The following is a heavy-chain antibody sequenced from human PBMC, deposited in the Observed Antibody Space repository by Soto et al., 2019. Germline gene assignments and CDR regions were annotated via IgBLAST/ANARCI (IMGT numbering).Heavy chain of an antibody. CDR2: IDGRGDNT. V-gene: IGHV3-23*01. D-gene: IGHD2-15*01. CDR3: AKVNWCSGDNCYTRDDG. Sequence: EVQLLESGGGLVQSGGSLRLSCAASGFNFNYYDLNWVRQAPGKGLEWVSGIDGRGDNTYYADSVKGRFTISRDNPKNTLHLQMNSLRAEDTGVYYSAKVNWCSGDNCYTRDDGRGQGTLVTVSS. J-gene: IGHJ4*02. CDR1: GFNFNYYD.